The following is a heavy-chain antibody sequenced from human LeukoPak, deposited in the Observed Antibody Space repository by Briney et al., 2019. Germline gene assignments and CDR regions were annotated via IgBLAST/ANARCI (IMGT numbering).Heavy chain of an antibody. Sequence: SETLSLACAVYSGSFSGYYWSWIRQPPGKGLEWIGEINHSGSTNYNPSLKSRVTISVDTSKNQFSLKLSSVTAADTAVYFCARGGICSSTSCYPRYWGQGTLVTVSS. CDR1: SGSFSGYY. V-gene: IGHV4-34*01. CDR2: INHSGST. J-gene: IGHJ4*02. D-gene: IGHD2-2*01. CDR3: ARGGICSSTSCYPRY.